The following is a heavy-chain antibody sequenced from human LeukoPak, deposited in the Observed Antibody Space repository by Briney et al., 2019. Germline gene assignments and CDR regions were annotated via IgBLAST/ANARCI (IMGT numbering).Heavy chain of an antibody. J-gene: IGHJ4*02. Sequence: GGSLRLSCAASGFTVSSNYMSWVRQAPGKGLEWVSVIYSGGSTYYADSVKGRFTISRDNSKNTLYLQMNSLRAEDTAVYYCARGYDYGDYGYYFDYWGQGTLVTVSS. CDR2: IYSGGST. D-gene: IGHD4-17*01. CDR1: GFTVSSNY. V-gene: IGHV3-66*01. CDR3: ARGYDYGDYGYYFDY.